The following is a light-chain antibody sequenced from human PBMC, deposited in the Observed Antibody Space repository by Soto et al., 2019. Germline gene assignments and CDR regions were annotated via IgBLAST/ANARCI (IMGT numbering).Light chain of an antibody. CDR1: QSVLSSSNNKNY. CDR3: QQYSSSPCT. J-gene: IGKJ1*01. V-gene: IGKV4-1*01. Sequence: DIVMTQSPDSLAVSLGERATIKCKSSQSVLSSSNNKNYLTWYQQKPGQPPKLLIYWASTRGTGVPDRFSGSGSGTDFTLTICLRQAEDVSIYYCQQYSSSPCTFVQGTKVEIK. CDR2: WAS.